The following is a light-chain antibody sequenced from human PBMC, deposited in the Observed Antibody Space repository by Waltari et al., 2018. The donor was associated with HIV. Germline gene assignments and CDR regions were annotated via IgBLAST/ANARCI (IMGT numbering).Light chain of an antibody. CDR2: GCT. J-gene: IGLJ1*01. V-gene: IGLV1-40*01. CDR3: QSYDNRLWAYV. CDR1: ASNIGAGYD. Sequence: QSVLAQPPSVSGAPGQKVTISCTGNASNIGAGYDVQWYQHLPGTAPKLLVFGCTKRPSGVPERFSGSCSASSASLAISGLQADDEADYYCQSYDNRLWAYVFGTGTKATVL.